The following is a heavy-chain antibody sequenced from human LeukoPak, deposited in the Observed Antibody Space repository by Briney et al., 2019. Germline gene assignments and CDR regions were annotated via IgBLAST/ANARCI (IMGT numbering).Heavy chain of an antibody. CDR2: IIPMFGTI. Sequence: ASVKVSCTASGGTLSSYTISWVRQAPGQGLEWMGGIIPMFGTINFAQKFQDRVTLTTDESTTTAYMELSSLRSEDTAVYYCARMEGDWGEGTLVTVPS. D-gene: IGHD1-1*01. CDR3: ARMEGD. V-gene: IGHV1-69*05. CDR1: GGTLSSYT. J-gene: IGHJ4*02.